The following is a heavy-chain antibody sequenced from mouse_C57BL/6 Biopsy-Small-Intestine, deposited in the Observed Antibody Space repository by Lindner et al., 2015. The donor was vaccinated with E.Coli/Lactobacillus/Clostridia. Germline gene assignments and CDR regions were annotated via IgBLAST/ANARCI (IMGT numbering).Heavy chain of an antibody. Sequence: VQLQESGGDLVKPGGSLKLSCAASGFTFSNYGMSWVRQTPDERLEWVATISSGGSYTYYPDNVKGRFTISRDNAKNNLYLQMSHLKSEDTAMYYCARHYYGSSYVYWGQGTTLTVSS. V-gene: IGHV5-6*01. CDR2: ISSGGSYT. D-gene: IGHD1-1*01. J-gene: IGHJ2*01. CDR1: GFTFSNYG. CDR3: ARHYYGSSYVY.